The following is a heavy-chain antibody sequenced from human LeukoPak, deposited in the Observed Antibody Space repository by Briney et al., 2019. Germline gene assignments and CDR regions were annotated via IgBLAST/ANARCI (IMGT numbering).Heavy chain of an antibody. Sequence: GGSLRLSCAASGFTFSSYWMSWVCQAPGKGPEWVANIKQDGSGKYYVDSVKGRFTISRDNAKNSLYLQMNSLRAEDTAVYYCARGFYSSSLWGQGTLVTVSS. CDR1: GFTFSSYW. V-gene: IGHV3-7*03. D-gene: IGHD6-13*01. CDR3: ARGFYSSSL. CDR2: IKQDGSGK. J-gene: IGHJ4*02.